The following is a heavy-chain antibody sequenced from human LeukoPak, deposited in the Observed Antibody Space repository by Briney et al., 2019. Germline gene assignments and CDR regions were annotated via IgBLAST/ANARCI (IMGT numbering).Heavy chain of an antibody. D-gene: IGHD1-1*01. V-gene: IGHV4-4*07. CDR2: IYTSGST. CDR1: GGSISSYY. CDR3: ARAVKVPGTTFPYYYYYMDV. J-gene: IGHJ6*03. Sequence: SETLSLTCTVSGGSISSYYWSWIRQPAGKGLEWIGRIYTSGSTNYNPSLKSRVTMSVDTSKNQFSLKLSSVTAADTAVYYCARAVKVPGTTFPYYYYYMDVWGKGTTVTVSS.